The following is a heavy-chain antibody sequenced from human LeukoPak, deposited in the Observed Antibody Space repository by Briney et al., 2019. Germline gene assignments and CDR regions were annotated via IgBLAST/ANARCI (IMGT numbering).Heavy chain of an antibody. CDR1: GFTFSSYN. CDR2: ISSSGDSK. V-gene: IGHV3-48*04. D-gene: IGHD3-10*01. J-gene: IGHJ4*02. CDR3: ARVVHYGSGPAVG. Sequence: GGSLRLSCAVSGFTFSSYNMNWIRQAPGKGLEWVSYISSSGDSKHYADSVKGRFTISRDNAKNSVHLQMNSLRAEDTAVYYCARVVHYGSGPAVGWGQGTLVTVSS.